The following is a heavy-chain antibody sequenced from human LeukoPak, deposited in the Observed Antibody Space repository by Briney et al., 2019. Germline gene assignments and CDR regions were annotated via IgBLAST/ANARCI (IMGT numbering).Heavy chain of an antibody. CDR3: AKVPYGSGSYYYYYYMDV. V-gene: IGHV3-30*02. J-gene: IGHJ6*03. CDR2: LRYDGSNK. CDR1: GFTFSSYG. D-gene: IGHD3-10*01. Sequence: GGSLRLSCAASGFTFSSYGMHWVRQAPGKGLEWVAFLRYDGSNKYYADSVKGRFTISRDNSKNTLYLQMNSLRAEDTAVYYCAKVPYGSGSYYYYYYMDVWGKGTTVTISS.